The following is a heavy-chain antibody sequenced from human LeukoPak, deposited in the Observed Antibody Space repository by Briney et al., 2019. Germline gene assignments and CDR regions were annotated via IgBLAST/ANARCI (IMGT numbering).Heavy chain of an antibody. CDR2: IIPIFGTA. CDR3: ARDRVDYDSSGYYYFVIKDY. CDR1: GGTFSSYA. D-gene: IGHD3-22*01. Sequence: GASVKVSCKASGGTFSSYAISWVRQAPGQGLEWMGRIIPIFGTANYAQKFQGRVTITADESTSTAYMELSSLRSEDTAVYYCARDRVDYDSSGYYYFVIKDYWGQGTLVTVSS. J-gene: IGHJ4*02. V-gene: IGHV1-69*15.